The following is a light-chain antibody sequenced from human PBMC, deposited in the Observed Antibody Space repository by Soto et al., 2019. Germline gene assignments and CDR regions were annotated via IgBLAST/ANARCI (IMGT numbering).Light chain of an antibody. J-gene: IGKJ4*01. Sequence: DIQMTQSPSTLSASVGDRVTITCRASQSISSWLAWNQQKPGKAPNLLIYDASSLESGVPSRFSGSGSGTEFTLTISSLQPDDFATYYCQQYNSYSLTFGGGTKVEIK. CDR2: DAS. V-gene: IGKV1-5*01. CDR1: QSISSW. CDR3: QQYNSYSLT.